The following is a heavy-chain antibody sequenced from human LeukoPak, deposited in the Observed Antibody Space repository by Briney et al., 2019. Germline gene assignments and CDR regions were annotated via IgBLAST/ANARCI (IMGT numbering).Heavy chain of an antibody. Sequence: HSGGSLRLSCAGSGFTFSNSGMNWVRQAPGKGLEWVSYISSSSSTIYYADSVKGRFTISRDNAENSLFLQMSGLRDEDTAVYYCARIRSGYYSDYWGQGTLVTVSS. V-gene: IGHV3-48*02. CDR3: ARIRSGYYSDY. J-gene: IGHJ4*02. D-gene: IGHD3-22*01. CDR1: GFTFSNSG. CDR2: ISSSSSTI.